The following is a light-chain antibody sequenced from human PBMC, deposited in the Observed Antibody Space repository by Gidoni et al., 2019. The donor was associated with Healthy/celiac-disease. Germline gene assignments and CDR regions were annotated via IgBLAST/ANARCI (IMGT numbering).Light chain of an antibody. CDR3: QQYGSTTLSS. CDR1: QSVHSSY. J-gene: IGKJ4*01. Sequence: DIVLTPSPGTLSLSPGEGATLFCSASQSVHSSYLAWYQQNPGQAPRHRIYGASSRATGIPDFTLTISRREPEDVAVYYCQQYGSTTLSSFXGXTKVEIK. V-gene: IGKV3-20*01. CDR2: GAS.